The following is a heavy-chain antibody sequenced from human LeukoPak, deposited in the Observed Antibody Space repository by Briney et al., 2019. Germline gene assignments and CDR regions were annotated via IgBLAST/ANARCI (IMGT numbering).Heavy chain of an antibody. CDR1: GFSLSTNAVG. CDR2: IYWNGDQ. J-gene: IGHJ4*02. D-gene: IGHD7-27*01. Sequence: SGPTLVKPTQTLTLTCTFSGFSLSTNAVGVGWIRQPPGKALEWLALIYWNGDQRYSPSLQSRLSNTKDTSKNQVVLTMTNMDPVDTATYYCAHKRNWVFVYWGQGTLVTVSS. CDR3: AHKRNWVFVY. V-gene: IGHV2-5*01.